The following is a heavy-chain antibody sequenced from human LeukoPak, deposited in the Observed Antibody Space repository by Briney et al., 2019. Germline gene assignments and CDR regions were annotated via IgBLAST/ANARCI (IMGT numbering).Heavy chain of an antibody. CDR2: ISSSGNT. CDR1: NASISTYY. V-gene: IGHV4-59*01. D-gene: IGHD6-13*01. Sequence: SETLSLTCTVFNASISTYYWSWIRQPPGKGLEWIGYISSSGNTNYNPSLKSRLSISVDTSKNQFSLRLTSVTAADTAVYYCARVGSSSWPYDAFDIWGQGTMVTVSS. J-gene: IGHJ3*02. CDR3: ARVGSSSWPYDAFDI.